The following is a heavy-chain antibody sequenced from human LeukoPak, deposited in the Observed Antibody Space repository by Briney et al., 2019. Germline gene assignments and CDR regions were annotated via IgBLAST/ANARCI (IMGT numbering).Heavy chain of an antibody. J-gene: IGHJ4*02. CDR2: INWNGGSR. CDR1: GFNFDDYV. V-gene: IGHV3-20*04. Sequence: PGGSLRLSCAASGFNFDDYVMTWVRQAPGKGLEWVSGINWNGGSRCYADSVKGRFTISRDNAKNSLYLQMNSLRAEDTALYYCARWRHSYDSSGFPHYWGQGTLVTVSS. D-gene: IGHD3-22*01. CDR3: ARWRHSYDSSGFPHY.